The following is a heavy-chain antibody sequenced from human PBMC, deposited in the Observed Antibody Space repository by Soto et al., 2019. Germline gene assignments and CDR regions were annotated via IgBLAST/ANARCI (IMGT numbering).Heavy chain of an antibody. D-gene: IGHD2-2*01. CDR2: ISGSGGST. CDR1: GFTFSSYA. Sequence: PGGSLRLSCAASGFTFSSYAMSWVRQAPGKGLEWVSAISGSGGSTYYADSVKGRFTISRDNSKNTLYLQMNSLRAEDTAVYYCAKDTTCSSTSCYNWFDPWGQGTLVTVSS. CDR3: AKDTTCSSTSCYNWFDP. V-gene: IGHV3-23*01. J-gene: IGHJ5*02.